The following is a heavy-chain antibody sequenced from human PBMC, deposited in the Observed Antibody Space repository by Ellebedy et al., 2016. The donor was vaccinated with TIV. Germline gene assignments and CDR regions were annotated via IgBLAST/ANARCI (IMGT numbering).Heavy chain of an antibody. CDR1: DFRLSDYW. CDR3: ARLHASRSLAHYYYMDV. J-gene: IGHJ6*03. Sequence: GESLKISXAVSDFRLSDYWMTWVRQAPGKGLEWVAHIKQDGSKGYYLDSVKGRFTISRDNVGQSLFLYMNRLRVEDTAVYFCARLHASRSLAHYYYMDVWGNGTTVTVSS. V-gene: IGHV3-7*01. D-gene: IGHD1-26*01. CDR2: IKQDGSKG.